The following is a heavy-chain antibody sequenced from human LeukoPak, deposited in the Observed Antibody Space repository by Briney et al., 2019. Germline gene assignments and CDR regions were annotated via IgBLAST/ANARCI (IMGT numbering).Heavy chain of an antibody. CDR2: INHSGST. V-gene: IGHV4-34*01. Sequence: SETLSLTCAVYGGSFSGYYWSWIRQPPGKGLEWIGEINHSGSTNYNPSLKSRVTISADTSKNQFSLKLSSVTAADTAVYYCARGAAIWFGAKGSFDPWGQGTLVTVSS. J-gene: IGHJ5*02. CDR3: ARGAAIWFGAKGSFDP. D-gene: IGHD3-10*01. CDR1: GGSFSGYY.